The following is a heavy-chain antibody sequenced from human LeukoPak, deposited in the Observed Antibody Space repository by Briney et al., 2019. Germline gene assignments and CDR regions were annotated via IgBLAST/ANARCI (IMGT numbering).Heavy chain of an antibody. CDR1: GYTFTGYY. CDR2: INPNSGGT. D-gene: IGHD3-22*01. V-gene: IGHV1-2*04. Sequence: ASVKVSCKASGYTFTGYYMHWVRQAPGQGLEWMGWINPNSGGTNYAQKFQGWVTMTRDTSISTAYMELSRLRSDDTAVYYCARDRYYDSSAPPGYYGMDVWGQGTTVTVSS. J-gene: IGHJ6*02. CDR3: ARDRYYDSSAPPGYYGMDV.